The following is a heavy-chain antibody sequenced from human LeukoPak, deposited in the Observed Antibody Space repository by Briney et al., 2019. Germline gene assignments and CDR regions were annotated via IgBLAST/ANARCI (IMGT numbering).Heavy chain of an antibody. CDR3: ATPKGGSGSHRAPLEY. D-gene: IGHD3-10*01. Sequence: GGSLRLSCADSGFTFGRYWMHWVRQAPGKGLVWVSHITTDGSGTSYADSVKGRFTISRDNSKNTLYLQMNSLRAEDTAVYYCATPKGGSGSHRAPLEYWGQGTLVTVST. V-gene: IGHV3-74*01. CDR1: GFTFGRYW. J-gene: IGHJ4*02. CDR2: ITTDGSGT.